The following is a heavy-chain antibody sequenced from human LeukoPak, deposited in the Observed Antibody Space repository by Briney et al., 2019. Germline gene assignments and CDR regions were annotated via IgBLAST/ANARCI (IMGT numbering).Heavy chain of an antibody. CDR3: ARDGSYYSY. Sequence: SETLSLTCTVSGDSISSYYWSWIRQPPGKGLEWIGYIYYSGSTNYNPSLKSRVTISVDTSKNQFSLKLSSVTAADTAVYYCARDGSYYSYWGQGTLVTVSS. J-gene: IGHJ4*02. V-gene: IGHV4-59*01. CDR2: IYYSGST. CDR1: GDSISSYY. D-gene: IGHD1-26*01.